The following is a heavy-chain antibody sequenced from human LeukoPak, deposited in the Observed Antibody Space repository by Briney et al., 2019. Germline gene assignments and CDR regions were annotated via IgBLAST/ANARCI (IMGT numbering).Heavy chain of an antibody. CDR2: INRISGNL. CDR3: TKEGPYGSASHHYIDY. V-gene: IGHV3-9*01. Sequence: PGRSLRLSCAASGLTFDDYAVHWARHAPGKGLEWVSGINRISGNLPYADSVKGRFTISRDNAKNSLYLQMNSLSPEDTALYYGTKEGPYGSASHHYIDYWGQGTLVTVSS. CDR1: GLTFDDYA. J-gene: IGHJ4*02. D-gene: IGHD3-10*01.